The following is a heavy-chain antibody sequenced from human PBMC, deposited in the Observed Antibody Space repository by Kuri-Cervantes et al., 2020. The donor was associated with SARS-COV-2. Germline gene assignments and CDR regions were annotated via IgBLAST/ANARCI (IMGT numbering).Heavy chain of an antibody. CDR3: VRDGDHLNFDY. CDR2: INPDGSYT. Sequence: LSLTCAASGFTFSGHWIHWVRQAPGKGLVWVSRINPDGSYTNNADSVKGRFTLSKDNAKNMLFLQMNSLRAEDTAVYYCVRDGDHLNFDYWGQGTLVTVSS. CDR1: GFTFSGHW. D-gene: IGHD7-27*01. V-gene: IGHV3-74*01. J-gene: IGHJ4*02.